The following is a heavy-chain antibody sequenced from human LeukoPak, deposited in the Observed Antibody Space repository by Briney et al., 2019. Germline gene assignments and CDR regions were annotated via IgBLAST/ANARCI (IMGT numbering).Heavy chain of an antibody. J-gene: IGHJ3*02. D-gene: IGHD3-22*01. V-gene: IGHV4-61*01. Sequence: SETLSLPCTVSGGAINNNNYYWCWIRQPPGKGLEWIGYIYYSGSTNYNPSLKSRVTISIDTSKNQFSLKLSSVTAADTAVYYCARKGGYYDSSGYYYDYDAFDTWGQGTMVTVSS. CDR1: GGAINNNNYY. CDR3: ARKGGYYDSSGYYYDYDAFDT. CDR2: IYYSGST.